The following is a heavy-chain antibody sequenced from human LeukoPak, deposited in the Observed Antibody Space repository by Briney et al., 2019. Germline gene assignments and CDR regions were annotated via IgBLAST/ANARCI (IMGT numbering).Heavy chain of an antibody. D-gene: IGHD5-24*01. CDR1: GGSISSSSYY. Sequence: PSETLSLTCTVSGGSISSSSYYWGWIRQPPGKGLEWIGSIYYSGSTYYNPSLKSRVTISVDTSKNQFSLKLSSVTAADTAVYYCAAARWLQLPIDYWGQGTLVTVSS. CDR3: AAARWLQLPIDY. J-gene: IGHJ4*02. V-gene: IGHV4-39*01. CDR2: IYYSGST.